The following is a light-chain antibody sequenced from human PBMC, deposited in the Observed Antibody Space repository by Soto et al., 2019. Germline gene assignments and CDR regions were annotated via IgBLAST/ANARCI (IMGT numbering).Light chain of an antibody. CDR3: SAYADSNVV. CDR2: EVS. J-gene: IGLJ2*01. V-gene: IGLV2-8*01. CDR1: SSDVGGYNY. Sequence: QSALTQPPSASGSPGQSVTISCTGTSSDVGGYNYVSWYQQHPGKAPKLMIYEVSKRPSGVPDRFSGSKSGNTASLTVSGHHAEDEADYYCSAYADSNVVFGGGTKLTVL.